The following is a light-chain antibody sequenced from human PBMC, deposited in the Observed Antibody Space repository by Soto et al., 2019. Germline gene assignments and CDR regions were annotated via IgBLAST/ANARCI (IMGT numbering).Light chain of an antibody. CDR2: DNS. J-gene: IGLJ1*01. Sequence: QSALTQPPSVSGAPGQRVTISCTGSSSNIGAGYDVHWYQQLPGTAPKLLIYDNSNRPSGVPDRFSGSKSGTSASLAITGLQAEDEADYYCPSYDRSLSGSRVFGTGTKVTV. V-gene: IGLV1-40*01. CDR3: PSYDRSLSGSRV. CDR1: SSNIGAGYD.